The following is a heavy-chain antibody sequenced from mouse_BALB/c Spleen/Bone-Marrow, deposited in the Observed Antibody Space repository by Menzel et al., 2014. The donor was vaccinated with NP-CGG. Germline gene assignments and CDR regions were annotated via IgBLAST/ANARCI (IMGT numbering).Heavy chain of an antibody. J-gene: IGHJ3*01. CDR2: IDPFNGGT. D-gene: IGHD2-4*01. CDR1: GYSFTSYY. CDR3: AGSTMISAWFAY. Sequence: EVHLVESGPELMKPGASVKISCKASGYSFTSYYMHWVKQSHGKSLEWIGYIDPFNGGTSYNQKFKGKATLTVDKSSSTAYIHLSNLTSEDSAVYYCAGSTMISAWFAYWGQGTLVTVSA. V-gene: IGHV1-28*01.